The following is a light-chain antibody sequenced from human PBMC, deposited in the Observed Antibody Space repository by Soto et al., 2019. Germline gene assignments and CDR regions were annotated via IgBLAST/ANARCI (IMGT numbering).Light chain of an antibody. CDR2: DVN. CDR1: SSGIGGHNF. Sequence: QSVLPQPASVSGSPGQSITISCTGTSSGIGGHNFVSWYQHHPGKAPKLMIFDVNNRPSGVSNRFSGSKSANTASLTISGLQAEDEADYYCSSYTSSSTPYVFGTGTKVTVL. J-gene: IGLJ1*01. V-gene: IGLV2-14*03. CDR3: SSYTSSSTPYV.